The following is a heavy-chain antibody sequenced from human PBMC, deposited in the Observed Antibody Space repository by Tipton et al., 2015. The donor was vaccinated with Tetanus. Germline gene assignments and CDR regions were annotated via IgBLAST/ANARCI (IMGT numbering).Heavy chain of an antibody. V-gene: IGHV3-30-3*01. CDR3: AREDGGAFHVDFDS. D-gene: IGHD1-26*01. J-gene: IGHJ4*02. Sequence: SLRLSCAASGFTFTRYAMHWIRQAPGKGLEWVAVITYDGSTKYYADSVKGRFTLSRDNSQSTLYLQMNSLKVEDTAVYYCAREDGGAFHVDFDSWGQRALVFVSS. CDR1: GFTFTRYA. CDR2: ITYDGSTK.